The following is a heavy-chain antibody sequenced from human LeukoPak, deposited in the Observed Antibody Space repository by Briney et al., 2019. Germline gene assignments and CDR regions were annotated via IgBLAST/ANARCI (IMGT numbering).Heavy chain of an antibody. J-gene: IGHJ4*02. CDR1: GASVSSGGYY. D-gene: IGHD2-21*01. CDR3: ARRGGAGRSFDY. Sequence: SDTLSLTCTVSGASVSSGGYYWSWIRQPPGKGLEWIGNIYYSGSTNYNPSLKSRVTISVDTSKNQFSLKVSSVTAADTAVYYCARRGGAGRSFDYWGQGTLVTVSS. V-gene: IGHV4-61*08. CDR2: IYYSGST.